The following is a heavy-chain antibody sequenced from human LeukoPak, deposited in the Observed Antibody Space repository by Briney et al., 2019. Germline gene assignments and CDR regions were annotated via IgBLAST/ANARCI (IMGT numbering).Heavy chain of an antibody. CDR2: INHSGST. J-gene: IGHJ4*02. CDR1: GGSISSGGYY. Sequence: PSETLSLTCTVSGGSISSGGYYWSWIRQTPGKGLEWIGEINHSGSTNYNPSLKSRVTISVDTSKNQFSLKLSSVTAADTAVYYCARGPRRGVGVYWGQGTLVTVSS. CDR3: ARGPRRGVGVY. D-gene: IGHD3-10*01. V-gene: IGHV4-39*07.